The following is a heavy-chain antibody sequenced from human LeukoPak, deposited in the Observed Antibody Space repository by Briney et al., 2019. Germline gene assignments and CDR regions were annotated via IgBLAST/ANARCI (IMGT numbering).Heavy chain of an antibody. CDR3: ARGLNWGTHYYMDV. CDR1: GYTFTGYY. V-gene: IGHV1-2*02. CDR2: INPNSGGT. D-gene: IGHD7-27*01. Sequence: ASVKVSCKASGYTFTGYYMHWVRQAPGQGLEWMGWINPNSGGTNYAQKFQGRVTMTRDTSISTAYMELSRLRSDDTAVYYCARGLNWGTHYYMDVWGKGTTVTVSS. J-gene: IGHJ6*03.